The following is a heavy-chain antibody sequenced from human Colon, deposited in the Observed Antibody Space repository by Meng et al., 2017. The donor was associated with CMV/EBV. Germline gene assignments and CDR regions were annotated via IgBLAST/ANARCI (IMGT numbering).Heavy chain of an antibody. CDR1: GFIFSNYG. CDR3: ARDSSENFLYVDFSFDI. D-gene: IGHD3-22*01. Sequence: GESLKISCAASGFIFSNYGLHWVRQAPGKGLEWVAFTRSDGSEKYYGDSMKGRFTISRDNSKNTVYLQLSSLRAEDTAVYYCARDSSENFLYVDFSFDIWGQGTMVTVSS. CDR2: TRSDGSEK. J-gene: IGHJ3*02. V-gene: IGHV3-30*02.